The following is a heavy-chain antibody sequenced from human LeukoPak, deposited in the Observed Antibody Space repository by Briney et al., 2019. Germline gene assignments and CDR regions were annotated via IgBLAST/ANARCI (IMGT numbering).Heavy chain of an antibody. J-gene: IGHJ6*03. CDR1: GGPISSGSYY. CDR3: ARHSDGYPNYYYYYYVDV. D-gene: IGHD1-26*01. Sequence: SQTLSLTCTVSGGPISSGSYYWSWIRQPAGKGLEWIGRIYTSGSTNYNPSLKSRVTISVDTSKNQFSLKLSSVTAADTAVYYCARHSDGYPNYYYYYYVDVWGKGTTVTVSS. V-gene: IGHV4-61*02. CDR2: IYTSGST.